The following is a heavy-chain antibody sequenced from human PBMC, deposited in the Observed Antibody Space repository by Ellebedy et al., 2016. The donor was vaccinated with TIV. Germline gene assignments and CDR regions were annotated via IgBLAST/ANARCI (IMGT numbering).Heavy chain of an antibody. CDR2: INHSGST. Sequence: SQTLSLTCAVYGWSFSGYYWSWIRQPPGKGLEWIGEINHSGSTNYTPSLKSRVTISVDTSKNQFSLKLSSVTAADTAVYYCARDGVVRGVDGMDVWGQGTTVTVSS. CDR3: ARDGVVRGVDGMDV. V-gene: IGHV4-34*01. CDR1: GWSFSGYY. J-gene: IGHJ6*02. D-gene: IGHD3-10*01.